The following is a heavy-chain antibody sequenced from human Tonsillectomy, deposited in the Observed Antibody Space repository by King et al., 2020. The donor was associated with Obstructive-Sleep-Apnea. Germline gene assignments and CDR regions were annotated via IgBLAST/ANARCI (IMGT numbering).Heavy chain of an antibody. Sequence: VQLVESGGGLAQPGGSLRLSCAASGFTFSSYWMYWVRQAPGKGLGWVSRINSDVSSTNYADSVKGRFTIFRDNSKNTLYLQMNSLRAEDTAVYYCARDYFMGGDNSGYWKNCGQGNLVTVSS. J-gene: IGHJ4*02. D-gene: IGHD3-22*01. V-gene: IGHV3-74*01. CDR3: ARDYFMGGDNSGYWKN. CDR1: GFTFSSYW. CDR2: INSDVSST.